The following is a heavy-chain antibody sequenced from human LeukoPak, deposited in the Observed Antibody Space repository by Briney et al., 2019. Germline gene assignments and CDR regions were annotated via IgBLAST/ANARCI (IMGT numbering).Heavy chain of an antibody. Sequence: GGSLRLSCAASGFTFKNYAMNWVRQSPGQGLEWVSTISGDAVTSWYADSVKGRFTVSRDNSKNIVFLQMNSLRVDDTAIYYCARVYQSTSGRAIDYWGQGTLVTVSS. J-gene: IGHJ4*02. CDR1: GFTFKNYA. D-gene: IGHD2-2*01. CDR3: ARVYQSTSGRAIDY. V-gene: IGHV3-23*01. CDR2: ISGDAVTS.